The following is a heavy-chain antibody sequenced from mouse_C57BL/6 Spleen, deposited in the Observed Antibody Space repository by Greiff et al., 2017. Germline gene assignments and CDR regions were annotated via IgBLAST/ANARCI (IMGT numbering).Heavy chain of an antibody. J-gene: IGHJ4*01. Sequence: QVQLQQSGAELVRPGTSVKVSCKASGYAFTNYLIEWVKQRPGQGLEWIGVINPGSGGTNYNEKFKGKATLTADKSSSTAYMQLSSLTSEDSAVYFCARGGGKAYAMDYWGQGTSVTVSS. CDR2: INPGSGGT. D-gene: IGHD2-1*01. CDR1: GYAFTNYL. CDR3: ARGGGKAYAMDY. V-gene: IGHV1-54*01.